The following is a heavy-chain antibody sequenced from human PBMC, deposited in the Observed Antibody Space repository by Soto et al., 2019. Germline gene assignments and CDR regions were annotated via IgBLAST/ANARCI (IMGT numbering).Heavy chain of an antibody. CDR1: GYTFTGYY. D-gene: IGHD3-10*01. CDR3: ARDRYYGAGGGD. V-gene: IGHV1-2*04. J-gene: IGHJ4*02. CDR2: INPNSGGT. Sequence: QVQLVQSGAEVKKPGASVKVSCKASGYTFTGYYMHWVRQAPGQGLEWMAWINPNSGGTNYAQKFQGWVTMTRDTSMSTAYMELRRLRSDDTAVYYCARDRYYGAGGGDWGQGTLVTVSS.